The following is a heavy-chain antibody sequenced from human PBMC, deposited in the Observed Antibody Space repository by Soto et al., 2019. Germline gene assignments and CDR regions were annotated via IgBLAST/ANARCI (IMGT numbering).Heavy chain of an antibody. V-gene: IGHV4-34*01. CDR2: INHSGST. J-gene: IGHJ4*02. Sequence: SETLSLTCAVSGASFSGYYWSWIRQPPGKGLEWIGEINHSGSTNYNPSLKSRVTISGDTSGNQFSLMLSSVTAADTAVYYCARGYCSSASCHFYFDYWGQGILVTVSS. CDR1: GASFSGYY. D-gene: IGHD2-2*01. CDR3: ARGYCSSASCHFYFDY.